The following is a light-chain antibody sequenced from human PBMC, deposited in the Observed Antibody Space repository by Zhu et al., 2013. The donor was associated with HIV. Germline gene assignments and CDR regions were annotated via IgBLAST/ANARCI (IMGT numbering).Light chain of an antibody. CDR1: QSVLYNSNNKNY. Sequence: DIVMTQSPDSLAVSLGERATINCKSSQSVLYNSNNKNYLTWYQQKPGQPPKLLIYWASTRESGVPDRFSGSGSGTDFTLTISSLQAEDVAVYYCQQYYSLPYTFGQGTKVHI. CDR3: QQYYSLPYT. J-gene: IGKJ2*01. CDR2: WAS. V-gene: IGKV4-1*01.